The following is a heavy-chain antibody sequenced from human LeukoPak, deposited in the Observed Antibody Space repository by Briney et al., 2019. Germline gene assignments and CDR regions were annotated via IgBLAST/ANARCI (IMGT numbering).Heavy chain of an antibody. Sequence: ASVKVSCKASGYTFTSYGISWVRQAPGKGLEWMGGFDPEDGETIYAQKFQGRVTMTEDTSTDTAYMELSSLRSEDTAVYYCATARQAVAGTFDIWGQGTMVTVSS. CDR2: FDPEDGET. D-gene: IGHD6-19*01. CDR3: ATARQAVAGTFDI. CDR1: GYTFTSYG. J-gene: IGHJ3*02. V-gene: IGHV1-24*01.